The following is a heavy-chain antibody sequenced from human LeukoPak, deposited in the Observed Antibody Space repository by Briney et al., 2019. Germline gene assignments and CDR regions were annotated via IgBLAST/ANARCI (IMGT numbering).Heavy chain of an antibody. J-gene: IGHJ5*02. D-gene: IGHD6-13*01. CDR1: GGTFNNYA. Sequence: GASVKVSCKASGGTFNNYAISWVRQAPGQGLEWMGEIIPIFDTSTYAQKYRGRVTITTDESTSTAYMELSSLRSEDTAVYYCAGMVSPTAAGTGYFDPWGQGTLVTVCS. CDR2: IIPIFDTS. CDR3: AGMVSPTAAGTGYFDP. V-gene: IGHV1-69*05.